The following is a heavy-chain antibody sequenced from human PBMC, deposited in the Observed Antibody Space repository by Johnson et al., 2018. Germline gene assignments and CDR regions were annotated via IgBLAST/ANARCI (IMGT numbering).Heavy chain of an antibody. CDR3: ARVPHYDFWSGAPYYMEG. Sequence: QVQLGQSGAEVKKPRFSGKVSCKASGYTFTSYYMHWVRQAPGQWLECMGRINPSGGSTRYAQKFQGRVTMTRAKSTSTVYLELSSLRSEDTAVYYCARVPHYDFWSGAPYYMEGWGKGTTVTVSS. V-gene: IGHV1-46*01. CDR2: INPSGGST. CDR1: GYTFTSYY. D-gene: IGHD3-3*01. J-gene: IGHJ6*03.